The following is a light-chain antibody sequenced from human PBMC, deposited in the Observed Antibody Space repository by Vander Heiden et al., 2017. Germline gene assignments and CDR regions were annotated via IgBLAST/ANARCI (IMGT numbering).Light chain of an antibody. CDR2: GKN. V-gene: IGLV3-19*01. CDR1: SLRSYY. Sequence: SSELTQDPAVSVPFGQPVGITSPAPSLRSYYVSWYQQKPGQAPVLVIYGKNNRPSGIPDRFSGSSSGNTASLTITGAQAEDEADYYCNSRDSSGNHVVFGGGTKLTVL. J-gene: IGLJ2*01. CDR3: NSRDSSGNHVV.